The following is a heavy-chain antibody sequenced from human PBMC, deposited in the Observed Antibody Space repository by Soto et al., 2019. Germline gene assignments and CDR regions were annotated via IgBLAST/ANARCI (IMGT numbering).Heavy chain of an antibody. V-gene: IGHV4-39*01. CDR2: IYYSGST. CDR3: ARQSIKSLYYYGSGSAYYFDY. Sequence: SETLSLTCTVSGGPISSSSYYWGWIRQPPGKGLEWIGSIYYSGSTYYNPSLKSRVTISVDTSKNQFSLKLSSVTAADTAVYYCARQSIKSLYYYGSGSAYYFDYWGQGTLVTVSS. CDR1: GGPISSSSYY. J-gene: IGHJ4*02. D-gene: IGHD3-10*01.